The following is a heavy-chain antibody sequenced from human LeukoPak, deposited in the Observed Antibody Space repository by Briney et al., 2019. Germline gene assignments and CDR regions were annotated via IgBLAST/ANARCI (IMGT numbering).Heavy chain of an antibody. CDR3: AGSRYSSGWYFY. V-gene: IGHV4-39*01. CDR1: GGSISSYY. Sequence: PSETLSLTCTVSGGSISSYYWGWIRQPPGKGLEWIGSIYYSGSTYYNPSLKSRVTISVDTSKNQFSLKLSSVTAADTAVYYCAGSRYSSGWYFYWGQGTLVTVSS. J-gene: IGHJ4*02. CDR2: IYYSGST. D-gene: IGHD6-19*01.